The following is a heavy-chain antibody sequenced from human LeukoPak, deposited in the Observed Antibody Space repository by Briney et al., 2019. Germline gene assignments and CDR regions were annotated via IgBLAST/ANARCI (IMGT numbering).Heavy chain of an antibody. D-gene: IGHD4-23*01. Sequence: ASVKVSFKASGYTFTGYYMHWVRQAPGQGLEWMGWINPNSGGTNYAQKFQGRVTMTRDTSISTAYMELSRLRSDDTAVYYCAVTTVVTPLFDYWGQGTLVTVSS. CDR1: GYTFTGYY. J-gene: IGHJ4*02. CDR2: INPNSGGT. CDR3: AVTTVVTPLFDY. V-gene: IGHV1-2*02.